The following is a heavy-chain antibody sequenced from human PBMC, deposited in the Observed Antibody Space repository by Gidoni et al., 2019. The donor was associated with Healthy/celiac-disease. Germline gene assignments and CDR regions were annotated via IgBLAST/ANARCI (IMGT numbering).Heavy chain of an antibody. Sequence: QVQLQQWGAGRLKPSETLSLTGAVYGGSFSGYYWSWIRQPPGKGLEWIGEINNSGSTNYNPSLKSRVTISVDTSKNQFSLKLSSVTAADTAVYYCARVIRSGYLAYYYYYGMDVWGQGTTVTVSS. CDR1: GGSFSGYY. CDR2: INNSGST. D-gene: IGHD3-22*01. V-gene: IGHV4-34*01. CDR3: ARVIRSGYLAYYYYYGMDV. J-gene: IGHJ6*02.